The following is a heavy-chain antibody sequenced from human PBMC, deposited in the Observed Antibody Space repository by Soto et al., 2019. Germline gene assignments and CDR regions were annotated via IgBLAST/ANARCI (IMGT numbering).Heavy chain of an antibody. CDR3: AKDLKDIAVVPADMGVREVVKYRYYGIEX. J-gene: IGHJ6*02. Sequence: LRISCAASGFTFSSYVMHWFRQAPGKGLEWVAVISYYGSNKYYADSVKCRFTISRDNSKNTLYLQMNSLRAEDTDVYYCAKDLKDIAVVPADMGVREVVKYRYYGIEXWGQGTTVTVS. D-gene: IGHD2-2*01. CDR1: GFTFSSYV. CDR2: ISYYGSNK. V-gene: IGHV3-30*18.